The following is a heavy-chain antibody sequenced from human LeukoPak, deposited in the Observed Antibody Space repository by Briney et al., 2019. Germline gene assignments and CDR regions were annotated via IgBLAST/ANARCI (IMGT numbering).Heavy chain of an antibody. V-gene: IGHV4-4*07. CDR1: GGSISSYY. Sequence: SETLSLTCTVSGGSISSYYWSWIRQPAGKGLEWIGRIYTSGSTNYNPSLKSRVTMSVDTSKNQFSLKLSSVTAADTAVYYCARDYCSSTSCAGGLYMDVWGKGTTVTVSS. J-gene: IGHJ6*03. D-gene: IGHD2-2*01. CDR3: ARDYCSSTSCAGGLYMDV. CDR2: IYTSGST.